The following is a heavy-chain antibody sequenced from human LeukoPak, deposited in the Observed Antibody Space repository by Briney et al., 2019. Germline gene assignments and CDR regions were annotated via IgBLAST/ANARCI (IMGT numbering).Heavy chain of an antibody. D-gene: IGHD6-13*01. CDR3: ARDMGRLAAALPFDAFDI. CDR1: GFTFSSYW. CDR2: IKQDGSEK. V-gene: IGHV3-7*03. J-gene: IGHJ3*02. Sequence: GGSLRLSCAASGFTFSSYWMSWVRQAPGKGLEWVANIKQDGSEKYYVDSVKGRFTIYRDNAKNSLYLQMNSLRAEDTAVYYCARDMGRLAAALPFDAFDIWGQGTMVTVSS.